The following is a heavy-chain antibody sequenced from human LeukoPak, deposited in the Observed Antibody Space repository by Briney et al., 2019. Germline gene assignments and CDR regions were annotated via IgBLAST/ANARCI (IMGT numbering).Heavy chain of an antibody. V-gene: IGHV4-34*01. CDR3: ARDHSDSSSWYVVDDNWFDP. CDR1: GGSFSGYY. Sequence: PSETLSLTCAVYGGSFSGYYWSWIRQPPGKGLEWIGEINHSGSTNYNPSLKSRVTISVDTSKNQFSLKLSSVTAADTAVYYCARDHSDSSSWYVVDDNWFDPWGQGTLVTVSS. D-gene: IGHD6-13*01. J-gene: IGHJ5*02. CDR2: INHSGST.